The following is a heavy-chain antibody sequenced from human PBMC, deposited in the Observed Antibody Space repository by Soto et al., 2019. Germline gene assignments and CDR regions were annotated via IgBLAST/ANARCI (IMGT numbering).Heavy chain of an antibody. CDR3: AKDIARYQLVLITEGMDV. V-gene: IGHV3-9*01. D-gene: IGHD3-10*01. Sequence: EVQLVESGGGLVQPGRSQRLSCAASGFSFEDYGMHWVRQAPGKGLEWVSGISWNSRNIAYADSVKGRFTVSRDNAKNSLYLKMNSLSPEDTALYYCAKDIARYQLVLITEGMDVWGQGTTVTVSS. CDR2: ISWNSRNI. CDR1: GFSFEDYG. J-gene: IGHJ6*02.